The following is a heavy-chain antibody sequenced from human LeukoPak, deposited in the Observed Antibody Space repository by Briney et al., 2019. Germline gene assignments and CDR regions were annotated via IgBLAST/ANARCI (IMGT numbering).Heavy chain of an antibody. J-gene: IGHJ3*02. CDR1: GGSIINGDYY. V-gene: IGHV4-30-4*08. CDR2: IYHNGDT. D-gene: IGHD2-2*02. Sequence: SQTLSLTCIVSGGSIINGDYYWSWIRQPPGKGLEWIGYIYHNGDTYYNPSLKSRVSISVDTSKNQFSLKLSSVTDADTAVYYCARAGVVPAAINRAFDIWGQGQWSPSLQ. CDR3: ARAGVVPAAINRAFDI.